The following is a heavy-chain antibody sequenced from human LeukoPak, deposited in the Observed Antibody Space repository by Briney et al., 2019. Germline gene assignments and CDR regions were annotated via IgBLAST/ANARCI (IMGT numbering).Heavy chain of an antibody. V-gene: IGHV3-74*01. D-gene: IGHD3-22*01. CDR1: GFTFSNNW. CDR2: INSDGRTT. Sequence: GGSLRLSCAASGFTFSNNWMHWVRQAPGKGLVWVSRINSDGRTTTYADSVKGRFTISRDNAKNTLYLQMNSMRAEDTAVYYCAMIKEGWGQGTLVTVSS. CDR3: AMIKEG. J-gene: IGHJ4*02.